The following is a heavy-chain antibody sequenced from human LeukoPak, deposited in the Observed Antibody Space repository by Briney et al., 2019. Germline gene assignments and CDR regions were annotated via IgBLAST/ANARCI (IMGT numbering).Heavy chain of an antibody. Sequence: GGSLRLSFAASGFTFSSYSMNWVRQAPGKGLEWVSSISSSSSYIYYADSVRGRFTISRDNSKDTLYLQVSSLRAEDTAVYYCAKGVYSTSWWSVDYWSQGTLVTVSS. V-gene: IGHV3-21*04. CDR3: AKGVYSTSWWSVDY. D-gene: IGHD2-2*01. CDR1: GFTFSSYS. J-gene: IGHJ4*02. CDR2: ISSSSSYI.